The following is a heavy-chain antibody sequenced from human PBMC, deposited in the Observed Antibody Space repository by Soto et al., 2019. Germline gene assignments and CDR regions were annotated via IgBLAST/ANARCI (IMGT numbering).Heavy chain of an antibody. J-gene: IGHJ3*02. D-gene: IGHD3-10*01. CDR1: GGTFSSYA. CDR2: IIPIFGTA. CDR3: ASAPTLLWFGELPHAFDI. Sequence: QVQLVQSGAEVKKPGSSVKVSCKASGGTFSSYAISWVRQAPGQGLEWMGGIIPIFGTANYAQKFQGRVTITADESTSTAYMELSSLRSEDTAVYYCASAPTLLWFGELPHAFDIWGQGTMVTVS. V-gene: IGHV1-69*01.